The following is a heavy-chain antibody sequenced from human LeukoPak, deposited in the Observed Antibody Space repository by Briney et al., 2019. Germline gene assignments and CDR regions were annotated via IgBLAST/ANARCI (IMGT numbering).Heavy chain of an antibody. D-gene: IGHD3-3*01. CDR2: ISTTSSHI. Sequence: GGSLRLSCAASGFSLSSYNMNWVRQAPGKGLEWVSFISTTSSHIYYADSLKGRFTISRDNAQNSLYLQMNSLRAEDTALYYCAKDLAARVEYYFDYWGQGTLVTVSS. V-gene: IGHV3-21*04. J-gene: IGHJ4*02. CDR1: GFSLSSYN. CDR3: AKDLAARVEYYFDY.